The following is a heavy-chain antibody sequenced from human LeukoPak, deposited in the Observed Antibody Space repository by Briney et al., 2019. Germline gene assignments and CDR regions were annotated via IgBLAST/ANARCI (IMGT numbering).Heavy chain of an antibody. Sequence: GGSLRLSCAASGFTFSNAWTSWVRQAPGKGLEWVGRIKSKTDGGTTHYAAPVNGRFTISRDDSKNTLYLQMNSLKTEDTAVYYCTTEAYGGPDYWGQGTLVTVSS. D-gene: IGHD4-23*01. CDR2: IKSKTDGGTT. CDR3: TTEAYGGPDY. J-gene: IGHJ4*02. CDR1: GFTFSNAW. V-gene: IGHV3-15*01.